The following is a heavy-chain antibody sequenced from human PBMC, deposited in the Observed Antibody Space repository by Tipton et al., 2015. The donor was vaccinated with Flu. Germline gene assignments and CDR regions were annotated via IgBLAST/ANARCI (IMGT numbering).Heavy chain of an antibody. CDR1: GFTVSSNY. V-gene: IGHV3-53*01. D-gene: IGHD3-16*01. Sequence: LSLTCAASGFTVSSNYMNWVHQAPGKGLEWVSVLYSDGNTYYADSVKGRFTISRDNSNNTLYLHMNRVRAGGTAVYYCASSGWASSAFNIWGQGTMVSVSS. CDR3: ASSGWASSAFNI. J-gene: IGHJ3*02. CDR2: LYSDGNT.